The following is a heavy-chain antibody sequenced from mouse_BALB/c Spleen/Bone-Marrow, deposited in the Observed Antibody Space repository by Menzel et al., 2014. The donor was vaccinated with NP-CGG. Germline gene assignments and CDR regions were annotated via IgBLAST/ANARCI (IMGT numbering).Heavy chain of an antibody. CDR1: GYKFTDYA. J-gene: IGHJ2*01. Sequence: VQLQQSGPELVRPGVSVKISCKGSGYKFTDYAMHWVKQSHAKSLEWIGLISTYSGNTHYNQKFKGKATMTVDKPSSTAYMELARLTSEDSAIYYCARNFYGSAYFDFWGQGSTLTVSS. CDR2: ISTYSGNT. D-gene: IGHD1-1*01. CDR3: ARNFYGSAYFDF. V-gene: IGHV1-67*01.